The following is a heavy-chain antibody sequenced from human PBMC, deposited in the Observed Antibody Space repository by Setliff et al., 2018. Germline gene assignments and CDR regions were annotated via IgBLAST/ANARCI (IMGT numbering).Heavy chain of an antibody. Sequence: GASVKVSCKASGYTFTSYDINWVRQATGQGLEWMGRIITAFGSAISAQKFQDRVSITADRTTYTAYLELTSLTLEDTAVYYCATSPKKVTGSDYYNYYMDVWGKGTTGTVS. V-gene: IGHV1-69*06. CDR2: IITAFGSA. CDR3: ATSPKKVTGSDYYNYYMDV. CDR1: GYTFTSYD. J-gene: IGHJ6*03. D-gene: IGHD3-9*01.